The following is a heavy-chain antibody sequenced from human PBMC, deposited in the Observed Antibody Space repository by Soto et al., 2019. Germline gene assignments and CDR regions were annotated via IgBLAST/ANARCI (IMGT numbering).Heavy chain of an antibody. D-gene: IGHD4-17*01. CDR2: ISSSSSYT. CDR1: GFTFSDYY. V-gene: IGHV3-11*06. Sequence: GSLRLSCAASGFTFSDYYMSWIRQAPGKGLEWVSYISSSSSYTNYADSVKGRFTISRDNAKNSLYLQMNSLRAEDTAVYYCARAGNDYGDPYYFDYWGQGTLVTVSS. CDR3: ARAGNDYGDPYYFDY. J-gene: IGHJ4*02.